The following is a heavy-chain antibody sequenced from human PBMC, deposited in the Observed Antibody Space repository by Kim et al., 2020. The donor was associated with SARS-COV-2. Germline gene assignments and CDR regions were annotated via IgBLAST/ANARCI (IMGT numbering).Heavy chain of an antibody. CDR1: GFSFSDAR. D-gene: IGHD2-2*01. CDR2: IKSKIDDGTT. CDR3: ASSSLKQTFNRIDYFYGMDV. Sequence: GGSLRLSCVASGFSFSDARMSWVRQAPGKGLQWLGRIKSKIDDGTTDYAGPVKGRFTISRDDSKSTLYLQMNNLQMEDTAVYFCASSSLKQTFNRIDYFYGMDVWGKGTTVTVAS. J-gene: IGHJ6*04. V-gene: IGHV3-15*01.